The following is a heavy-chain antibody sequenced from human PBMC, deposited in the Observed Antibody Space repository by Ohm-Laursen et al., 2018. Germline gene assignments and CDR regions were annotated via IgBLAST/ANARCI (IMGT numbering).Heavy chain of an antibody. V-gene: IGHV3-9*01. J-gene: IGHJ6*01. CDR1: GFTFDDFA. Sequence: SLRLSCAASGFTFDDFAMHWVRQAPGKGLEWVSGINWNSGLIAYADSVRGRFFISRDNAKNSLHLQMNSLRGEDTALYYCVKDAREQPGAYYGLDVGGKGTRSPSPQ. CDR2: INWNSGLI. CDR3: VKDAREQPGAYYGLDV. D-gene: IGHD1-26*01.